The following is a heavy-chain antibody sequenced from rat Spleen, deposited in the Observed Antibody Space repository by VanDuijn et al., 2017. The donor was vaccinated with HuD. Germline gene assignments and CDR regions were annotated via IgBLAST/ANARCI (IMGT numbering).Heavy chain of an antibody. CDR3: ARGGFFRF. D-gene: IGHD1-6*01. Sequence: EVQLVESDGGLVRPERSLKLSCTASGVTFSNSAMTWVRQAPTKGLEWVASISPTVLITNYRDSVKGRFTISRDSGKSALYLQMDSLRSEDTATYYCARGGFFRFWGQGVMVTVSS. V-gene: IGHV5S23*01. CDR2: ISPTVLIT. CDR1: GVTFSNSA. J-gene: IGHJ2*01.